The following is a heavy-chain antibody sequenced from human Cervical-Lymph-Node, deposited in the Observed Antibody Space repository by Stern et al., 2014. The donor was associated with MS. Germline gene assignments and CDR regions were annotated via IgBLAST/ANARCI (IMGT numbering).Heavy chain of an antibody. Sequence: EVQLVESGGGLVQPGGSLRLSCAASGFTVSNNYMSWVRQAPGKGLEWVSLIYGVGGTSYADSVKARYTTSRYNSQNTLYLQMNSLRAEDTAVYYFTRYPTALSNGWGQGPLVTVSS. CDR1: GFTVSNNY. D-gene: IGHD2-21*02. V-gene: IGHV3-66*02. CDR3: TRYPTALSNG. CDR2: IYGVGGT. J-gene: IGHJ4*02.